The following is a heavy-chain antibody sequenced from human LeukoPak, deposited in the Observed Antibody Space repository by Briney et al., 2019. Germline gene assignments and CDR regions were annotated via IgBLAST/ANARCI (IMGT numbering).Heavy chain of an antibody. CDR3: ARGSYGSGSYYLHFDY. D-gene: IGHD3-10*01. V-gene: IGHV3-48*01. CDR2: ISSNSSTI. J-gene: IGHJ4*02. CDR1: GFTFSSYG. Sequence: GGSLRLSCAASGFTFSSYGMTWVRQAPGKGLEWVSYISSNSSTIYYADSVKGRFTISRDNAKNSLYLQLNSLRAEDTAVYYCARGSYGSGSYYLHFDYWGQGTLVTVSS.